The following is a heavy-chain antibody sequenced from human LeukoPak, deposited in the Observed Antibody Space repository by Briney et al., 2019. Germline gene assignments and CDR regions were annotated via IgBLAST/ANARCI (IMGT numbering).Heavy chain of an antibody. Sequence: SQTLSLTCTVSGYSISSGYYWGWIRQPPGKGLEWIGSIYHSGSTYYNPSLESRVTISVDTSKNQFSLKLSSVTAADTAVYYCARQWELPRAENYFDYWGQGTLVTVSS. CDR2: IYHSGST. CDR3: ARQWELPRAENYFDY. V-gene: IGHV4-38-2*02. CDR1: GYSISSGYY. J-gene: IGHJ4*02. D-gene: IGHD1-26*01.